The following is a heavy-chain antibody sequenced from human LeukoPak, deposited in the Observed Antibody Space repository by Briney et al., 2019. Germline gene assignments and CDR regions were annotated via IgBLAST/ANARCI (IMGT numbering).Heavy chain of an antibody. CDR1: GGSFSNYY. CDR2: IYYSGST. J-gene: IGHJ5*02. V-gene: IGHV4-59*08. D-gene: IGHD5-18*01. Sequence: PSETLSLTCTVSGGSFSNYYWSWIRQPPGKGLEWIGYIYYSGSTNYNPSLKSRVTISVDTSKNQFSLNLSSVTTADTAVYYCARHPTALVSYGFDPWGQGALVTVSS. CDR3: ARHPTALVSYGFDP.